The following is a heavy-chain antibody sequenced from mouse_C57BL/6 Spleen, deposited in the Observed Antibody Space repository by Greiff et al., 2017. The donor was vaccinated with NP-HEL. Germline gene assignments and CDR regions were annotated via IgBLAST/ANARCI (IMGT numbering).Heavy chain of an antibody. D-gene: IGHD2-3*01. J-gene: IGHJ4*01. CDR1: GFSLTSYG. V-gene: IGHV2-5*01. Sequence: QVQLQQSGPGLVQPSQSLSITCTVSGFSLTSYGVHWVRQSPGKGLEWLGVIWRGGSTDYNAAFMSRLSITKDNSKSQVFFKMNSLQADDTAIYDCAKPLYDGYYYYAMDYWGQGTSVTVSS. CDR2: IWRGGST. CDR3: AKPLYDGYYYYAMDY.